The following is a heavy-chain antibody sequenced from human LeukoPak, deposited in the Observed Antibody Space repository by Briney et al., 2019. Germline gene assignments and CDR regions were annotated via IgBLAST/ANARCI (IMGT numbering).Heavy chain of an antibody. V-gene: IGHV3-9*01. Sequence: GGSLRLSCAVSGFTFDDYAMHWVRQAPGKGLEWVSGISWNSGSIGYADSVKGRFTISRDNAKNSLYLQMNSLRAEDTALYYCAKDIAAAGDFDYWGQGTLVTVSS. CDR1: GFTFDDYA. J-gene: IGHJ4*02. D-gene: IGHD6-13*01. CDR3: AKDIAAAGDFDY. CDR2: ISWNSGSI.